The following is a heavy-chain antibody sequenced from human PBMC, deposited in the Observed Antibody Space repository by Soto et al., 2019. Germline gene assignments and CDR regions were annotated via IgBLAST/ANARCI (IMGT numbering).Heavy chain of an antibody. CDR1: GGTFSSYA. CDR3: ASQAAAGPAFDY. Sequence: SLKVSCKASGGTFSSYAISWVRQAPGQGLEWMGGIIPIFGTANYAQKFQGRVTITADESTSTAYMELSSLRSEDTAVYYCASQAAAGPAFDYWGQGTLVTVSS. V-gene: IGHV1-69*13. D-gene: IGHD6-13*01. J-gene: IGHJ4*02. CDR2: IIPIFGTA.